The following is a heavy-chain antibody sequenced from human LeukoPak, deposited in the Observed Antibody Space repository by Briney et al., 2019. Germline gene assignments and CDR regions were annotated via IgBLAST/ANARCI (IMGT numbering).Heavy chain of an antibody. J-gene: IGHJ4*02. D-gene: IGHD3-16*01. CDR1: GFTFSSYA. CDR2: ISGSGGST. V-gene: IGHV3-23*01. Sequence: GGSLRLSCAASGFTFSSYAMSWVRQAPGKGLEWVSAISGSGGSTYYADSVKGRFTISRDNSKNTLYLQMNSLRAEDTAVYFCAKDRLGGPYFFHYWGQGTLVTVSS. CDR3: AKDRLGGPYFFHY.